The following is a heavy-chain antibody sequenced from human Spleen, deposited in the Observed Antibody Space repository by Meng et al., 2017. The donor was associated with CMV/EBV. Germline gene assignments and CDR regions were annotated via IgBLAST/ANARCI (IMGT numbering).Heavy chain of an antibody. CDR2: ISSSGSTI. Sequence: GESLKISCAASGSTFSSYEMNWVRQAPGKGLEWVSYISSSGSTIYYADSVKGRFTISRDNAKNSLYLQMNRLRAEDTAVYYCARRKASWSGYYSNCFDPWGQGTLVTVSS. D-gene: IGHD3-3*01. J-gene: IGHJ5*02. V-gene: IGHV3-48*03. CDR3: ARRKASWSGYYSNCFDP. CDR1: GSTFSSYE.